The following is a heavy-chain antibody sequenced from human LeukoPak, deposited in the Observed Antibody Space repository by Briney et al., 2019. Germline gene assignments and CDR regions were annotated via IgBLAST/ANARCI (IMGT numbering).Heavy chain of an antibody. Sequence: ASVKVSCKASGGTFSSYAISWVRQAPGQGLEWMGGIIPTFGTANYAQKFQGRVTITADESTSTAYMELSSLRSEDTAVYYCARDPLSSSYYGSGSSYYYFDYWGQGTLVTVSS. CDR1: GGTFSSYA. CDR3: ARDPLSSSYYGSGSSYYYFDY. D-gene: IGHD3-10*01. V-gene: IGHV1-69*13. J-gene: IGHJ4*02. CDR2: IIPTFGTA.